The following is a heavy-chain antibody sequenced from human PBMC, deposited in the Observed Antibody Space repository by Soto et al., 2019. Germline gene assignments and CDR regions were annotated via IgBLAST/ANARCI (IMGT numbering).Heavy chain of an antibody. CDR3: ARDVRDTAYPYWFAP. D-gene: IGHD3-16*01. CDR1: VSSVVSGCYY. J-gene: IGHJ5*02. CDR2: IKYSGTT. V-gene: IGHV4-31*03. Sequence: QVQLQESGPGLVKASQTLALTSTVSVSSVVSGCYYWSWIRQVPGKVLEWIGYIKYSGTTHYSPSIKSRVNISSAMSKYHVFLSLRFVTSADTAVYSCARDVRDTAYPYWFAPWGQTRQVTVST.